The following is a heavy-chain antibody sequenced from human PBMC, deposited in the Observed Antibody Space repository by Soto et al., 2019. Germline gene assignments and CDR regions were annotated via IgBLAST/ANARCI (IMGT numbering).Heavy chain of an antibody. CDR3: ARTQDDWVNAYFDL. CDR2: ISSSSSTI. J-gene: IGHJ2*01. D-gene: IGHD3-9*01. CDR1: GFTFSSYS. V-gene: IGHV3-48*02. Sequence: EVQLVESGGGLVQPGGSLRLSCAASGFTFSSYSMNWVRQAPGKGLEWVSYISSSSSTIYYADSVKGRFTISRDNAKNSLYRQMNSLRDEDTAVYYCARTQDDWVNAYFDLWGRGTLVAVSS.